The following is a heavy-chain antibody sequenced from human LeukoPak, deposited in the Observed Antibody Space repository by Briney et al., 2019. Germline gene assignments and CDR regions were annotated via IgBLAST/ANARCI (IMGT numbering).Heavy chain of an antibody. CDR3: ARSNTQKEFCGGGRCYPTVWWFDT. J-gene: IGHJ5*02. Sequence: ASVNVSCKASGYTVINNDINWVRQAPRQGLECMAWIEPKNGKRGYAQNLQGRVTMTTEISINTAYLEMSSMRSEDTAVYYCARSNTQKEFCGGGRCYPTVWWFDTWGQGTLVTVSS. D-gene: IGHD2-15*01. V-gene: IGHV1-8*01. CDR1: GYTVINND. CDR2: IEPKNGKR.